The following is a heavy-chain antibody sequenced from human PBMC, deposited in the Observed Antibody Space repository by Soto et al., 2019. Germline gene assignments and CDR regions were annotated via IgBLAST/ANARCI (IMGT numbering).Heavy chain of an antibody. CDR3: TRPHGEWELPNYYYYGMDV. CDR2: IRSKANSYAT. J-gene: IGHJ6*02. Sequence: QPGGSLRLSCAASGFTFSGSAMHWVRQASGKGLEWVGRIRSKANSYATAYAASVKGRFTISRDDSKNTAYLQMNSLKTEDTAVYYCTRPHGEWELPNYYYYGMDVWGQGTTVTVSS. V-gene: IGHV3-73*01. CDR1: GFTFSGSA. D-gene: IGHD1-26*01.